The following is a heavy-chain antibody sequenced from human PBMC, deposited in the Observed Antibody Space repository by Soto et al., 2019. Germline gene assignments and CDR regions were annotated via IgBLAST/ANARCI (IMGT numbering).Heavy chain of an antibody. CDR3: ARYYDLSYFDY. Sequence: SETLSLTCTVSGGSISSYYWSWIRQPPGKGLEWIGYIYYSGSTNYNPSLKSRVTISVDTSKNQFSLKLSSVTAADTAVYYCARYYDLSYFDYCGPGTRVTVSS. CDR2: IYYSGST. CDR1: GGSISSYY. D-gene: IGHD3-22*01. J-gene: IGHJ4*02. V-gene: IGHV4-59*08.